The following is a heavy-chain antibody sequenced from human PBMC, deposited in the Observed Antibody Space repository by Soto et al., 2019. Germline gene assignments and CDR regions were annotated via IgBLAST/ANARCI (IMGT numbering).Heavy chain of an antibody. V-gene: IGHV1-69*02. Sequence: QVQLVQSGAEVKKPASSVKVSCKASGGTFSSYTISWVRQAPGQGLEWMGRIIPILGIANYAQKFQGRVTITADKSTSTDYMELSSLRSEDTAVYYCAGSATLDYYYGMDVWGQGTTVTVS. CDR2: IIPILGIA. D-gene: IGHD5-12*01. CDR1: GGTFSSYT. J-gene: IGHJ6*02. CDR3: AGSATLDYYYGMDV.